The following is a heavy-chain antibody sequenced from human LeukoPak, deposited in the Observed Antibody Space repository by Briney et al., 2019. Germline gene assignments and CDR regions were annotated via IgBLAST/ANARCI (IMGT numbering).Heavy chain of an antibody. CDR3: ARGWGITGTSYFDY. V-gene: IGHV3-30-3*01. D-gene: IGHD1-20*01. CDR2: ISYDGSNK. Sequence: GRSLRLSCAASGFTFSSYAMHWVRQAPGKGLEWVAVISYDGSNKYYADSVKGRFTISRDNSKNTPYLQMNSLRAEDTAVYYCARGWGITGTSYFDYWGQGTLVTVSS. J-gene: IGHJ4*02. CDR1: GFTFSSYA.